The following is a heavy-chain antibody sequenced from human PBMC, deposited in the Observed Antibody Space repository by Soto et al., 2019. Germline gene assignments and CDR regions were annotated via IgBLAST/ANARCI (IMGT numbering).Heavy chain of an antibody. J-gene: IGHJ6*02. Sequence: GGSLRLSCLASGFTFSDYAMTWVRHVPGRGLEWVASLDGAGGSTYYADSVRGRFTVARDNSQNTLFLQMKRLTVDDTAIYYCTAPRDEYGSGVSWFTYGMDIWGQGTTVTVSS. CDR1: GFTFSDYA. CDR3: TAPRDEYGSGVSWFTYGMDI. D-gene: IGHD3-10*01. CDR2: LDGAGGST. V-gene: IGHV3-23*01.